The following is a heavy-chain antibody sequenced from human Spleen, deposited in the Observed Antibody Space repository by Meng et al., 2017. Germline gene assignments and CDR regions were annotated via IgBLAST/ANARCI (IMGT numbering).Heavy chain of an antibody. D-gene: IGHD3-22*01. CDR2: IHYSGST. Sequence: QLQLQESGSGLVKPSQTLSLTCTVSGGSISSGGYYWSWIRQHPGKGLEWIGYIHYSGSTYYNPSLKTRVSISVDMSKKQFSLQLNSVTAADTAVYYCARDDSSGYSFDNWGQGTLVTVSS. CDR3: ARDDSSGYSFDN. V-gene: IGHV4-31*03. CDR1: GGSISSGGYY. J-gene: IGHJ4*02.